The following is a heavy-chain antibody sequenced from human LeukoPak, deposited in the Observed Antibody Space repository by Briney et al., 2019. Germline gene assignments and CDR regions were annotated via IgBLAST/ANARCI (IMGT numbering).Heavy chain of an antibody. CDR2: ISASGSTT. J-gene: IGHJ4*02. V-gene: IGHV3-23*01. CDR1: GFTFTDYA. CDR3: AKARTPYNSGFDY. D-gene: IGHD6-19*01. Sequence: GGSLRLSCAASGFTFTDYAMGWVRQAPGQGLEWASTISASGSTTYYADSVRGRFTISRDNSKNTLSLQMSSLRAEGTAVYYCAKARTPYNSGFDYWGQGTLVAVSS.